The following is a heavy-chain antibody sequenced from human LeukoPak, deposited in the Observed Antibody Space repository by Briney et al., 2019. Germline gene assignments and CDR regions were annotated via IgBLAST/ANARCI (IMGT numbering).Heavy chain of an antibody. CDR2: MYYTAVS. D-gene: IGHD5-18*01. CDR1: GVSISSYH. CDR3: TTIKRGDIFGYFDF. Sequence: SETLSLTSTFSGVSISSYHWTWIRQTAGPGVGGFGYMYYTAVSNYHPSLKSRVAISVDSFKHQSSLRVTSVTAADTAIYYCTTIKRGDIFGYFDFWGQGALVTVSS. V-gene: IGHV4-59*01. J-gene: IGHJ4*02.